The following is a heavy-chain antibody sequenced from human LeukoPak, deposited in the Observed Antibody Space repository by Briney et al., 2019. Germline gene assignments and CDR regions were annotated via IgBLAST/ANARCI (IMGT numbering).Heavy chain of an antibody. J-gene: IGHJ6*03. D-gene: IGHD3-10*01. CDR3: ARHFGTNHYYYWDV. Sequence: SETLSLTCTVSGDSISRNYWSWIRQPPGKGPQWIGYVYYSGTTNYNPSLKSRVTISINTSKNEFTLKLSSVTAADTAVYYCARHFGTNHYYYWDVWGKGTTVIVSS. CDR1: GDSISRNY. CDR2: VYYSGTT. V-gene: IGHV4-59*08.